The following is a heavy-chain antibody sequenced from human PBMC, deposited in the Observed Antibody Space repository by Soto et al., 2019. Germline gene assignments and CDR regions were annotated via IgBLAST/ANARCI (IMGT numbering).Heavy chain of an antibody. Sequence: QVPLVQSGAEVKKPGASVKVSCKASGYTFITYGVSWVRQAPGQGLDWLGWSSTYNGNTRYAERLQGRVTMTTDPTTNTASMELRNLRSDDTAVYYCARGPTDYYDNSANYFLDYWGQGTLVTVSS. CDR3: ARGPTDYYDNSANYFLDY. J-gene: IGHJ4*02. V-gene: IGHV1-18*01. CDR1: GYTFITYG. CDR2: SSTYNGNT. D-gene: IGHD3-22*01.